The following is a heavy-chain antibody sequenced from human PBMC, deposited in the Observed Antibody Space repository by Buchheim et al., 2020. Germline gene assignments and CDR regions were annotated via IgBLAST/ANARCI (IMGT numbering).Heavy chain of an antibody. D-gene: IGHD5-24*01. CDR1: GFTFSSYA. V-gene: IGHV3-30*04. J-gene: IGHJ4*02. Sequence: QVQLVESGGGVVQPGRSLRLSCAASGFTFSSYAMHWVRQAPGKGLEWVAVISYDGSNKYYADSVKGRFTIPRDNSKTQLELQMNSLRAEDTAVYYCAREGDGYFDYWGQGTL. CDR2: ISYDGSNK. CDR3: AREGDGYFDY.